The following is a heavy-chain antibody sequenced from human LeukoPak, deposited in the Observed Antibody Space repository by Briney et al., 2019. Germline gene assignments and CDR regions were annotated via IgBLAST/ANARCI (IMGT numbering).Heavy chain of an antibody. CDR2: INHSGST. D-gene: IGHD3-9*01. CDR3: ARGTGTPIDY. CDR1: GGSFSGYY. J-gene: IGHJ4*02. V-gene: IGHV4-34*01. Sequence: PSETLSLTCAVYGGSFSGYYWSWIRQPPGKGLEWIGEINHSGSTNYNPSLKSRVTISVDTSKNQFSLKLSSVTAADTAVYYCARGTGTPIDYWGQGTLVTVSS.